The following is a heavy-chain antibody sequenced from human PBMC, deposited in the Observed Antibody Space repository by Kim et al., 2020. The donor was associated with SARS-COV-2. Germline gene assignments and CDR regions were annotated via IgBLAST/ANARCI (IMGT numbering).Heavy chain of an antibody. CDR1: GFTFSSYA. D-gene: IGHD3-10*01. J-gene: IGHJ4*02. CDR2: ISYDGSNK. Sequence: GGSLRLSCAASGFTFSSYAMHWVRQAPGKGLEWVAVISYDGSNKYYADSVKGRFTISRDNSKNTLYLQMNSLRAEDTAVYYCARDSLNRPSMSFDSGSYFVPQETGEFDYWGQGTLVTVSS. V-gene: IGHV3-30-3*01. CDR3: ARDSLNRPSMSFDSGSYFVPQETGEFDY.